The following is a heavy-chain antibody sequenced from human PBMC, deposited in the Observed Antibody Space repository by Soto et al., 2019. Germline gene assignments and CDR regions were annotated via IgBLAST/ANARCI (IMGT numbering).Heavy chain of an antibody. CDR1: GFTFSSYD. CDR3: ARAAVLLWSHKTYGMDV. Sequence: GGSLRLSCAASGFTFSSYDMHWVRQATGKGLEWVSAIGTAGDTYYPGSVKGRFTISRENAKNSLYLQMNSLRAEDTAVYYCARAAVLLWSHKTYGMDVWGQATTATVSS. D-gene: IGHD3-10*01. CDR2: IGTAGDT. V-gene: IGHV3-13*01. J-gene: IGHJ6*02.